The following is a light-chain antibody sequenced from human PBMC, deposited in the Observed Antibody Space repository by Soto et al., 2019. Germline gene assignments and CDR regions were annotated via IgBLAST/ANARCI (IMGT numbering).Light chain of an antibody. CDR2: EVS. V-gene: IGLV2-14*01. CDR1: SSDVGGYNY. CDR3: SSYTTTTWV. Sequence: QSALTQPASVSGSPGQSITISCTGTSSDVGGYNYVSWYQQHPGKAPQLMIYEVSNRPSGVSNRFSGSKSGNTASLTISGLQAEDECDYYCSSYTTTTWVFGGGTKVTVL. J-gene: IGLJ3*02.